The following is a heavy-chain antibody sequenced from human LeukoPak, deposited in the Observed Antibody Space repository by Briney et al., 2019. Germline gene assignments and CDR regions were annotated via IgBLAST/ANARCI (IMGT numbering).Heavy chain of an antibody. V-gene: IGHV1-46*01. CDR1: GHTFTSYY. Sequence: ASVKVSCKASGHTFTSYYMHWVRQAPGQGLEWMGIINPSGGSTSYAQKFQGRVTMTRDMSTSTVYMELSSLRSEDTAVYYCARTYCSSTSCSPFDYWGQGTLVTVSS. CDR3: ARTYCSSTSCSPFDY. CDR2: INPSGGST. J-gene: IGHJ4*02. D-gene: IGHD2-2*01.